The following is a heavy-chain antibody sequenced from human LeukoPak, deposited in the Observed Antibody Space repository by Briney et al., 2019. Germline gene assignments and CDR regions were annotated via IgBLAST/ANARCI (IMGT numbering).Heavy chain of an antibody. CDR3: VRDNSVGDTAWWFDP. Sequence: ASVTVSCKASGYIFTSYSIHWVRQAPGQGLEWMGVINPSGGSTRYAQKFQGRVTMTRDISTSTDYMELSSLRSADTAVYYCVRDNSVGDTAWWFDPWGQGTLVTVSS. D-gene: IGHD1-26*01. J-gene: IGHJ5*02. V-gene: IGHV1-46*01. CDR2: INPSGGST. CDR1: GYIFTSYS.